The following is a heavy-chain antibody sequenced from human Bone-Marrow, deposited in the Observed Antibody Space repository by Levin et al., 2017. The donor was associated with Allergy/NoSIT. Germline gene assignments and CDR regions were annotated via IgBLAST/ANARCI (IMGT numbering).Heavy chain of an antibody. CDR2: FDPEDGET. CDR1: GYTLTELS. CDR3: ATVGYYDFWSGYGVFDY. Sequence: ASVKVSCKVSGYTLTELSMHWVRQAPGKGLEWMGGFDPEDGETIYAQKFQGRVTMTEDTSTDTAYMELSSLRSEDTAVYYCATVGYYDFWSGYGVFDYWGQGTLVTVSS. J-gene: IGHJ4*02. V-gene: IGHV1-24*01. D-gene: IGHD3-3*01.